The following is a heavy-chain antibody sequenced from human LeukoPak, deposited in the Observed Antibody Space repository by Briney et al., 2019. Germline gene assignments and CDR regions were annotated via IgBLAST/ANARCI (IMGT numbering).Heavy chain of an antibody. V-gene: IGHV3-7*01. CDR1: GFTFSNYW. J-gene: IGHJ6*04. CDR2: INPDGSEK. CDR3: ARDLAAWDV. Sequence: GGTLRLFCGASGFTFSNYWMSWVRQAPGNGLEWVTNINPDGSEKYSADSVTGRFTISRDNSENTVFLQMISLRAEDSAVYYCARDLAAWDVWGKGTTVTVSS.